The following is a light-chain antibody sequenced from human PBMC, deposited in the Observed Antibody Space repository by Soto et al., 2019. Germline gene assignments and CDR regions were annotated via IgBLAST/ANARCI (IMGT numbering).Light chain of an antibody. V-gene: IGKV1-39*01. CDR1: QSISSY. CDR3: QQSYSTPRP. J-gene: IGKJ1*01. Sequence: DIQMTQSPSSLSASVGDRVTITCRASQSISSYLNWYQQKPGKAPELLIYAASSLQSGVPSRFSGSGSGTDFTLTISSLQPEDFATYYCQQSYSTPRPFGQGTKVDIK. CDR2: AAS.